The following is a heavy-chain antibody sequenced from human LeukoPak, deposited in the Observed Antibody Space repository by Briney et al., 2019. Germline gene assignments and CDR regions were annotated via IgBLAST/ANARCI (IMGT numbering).Heavy chain of an antibody. Sequence: PSETLSLTCTVSGGSISSYYWSWIRQPPGKGLEWIGYIYYSGSTNYNPSLKSRVTISVDTSKNQFSLKLSSVTAADTAVYFCARVDRVNWFDPWGQGTLVTVSS. CDR3: ARVDRVNWFDP. CDR1: GGSISSYY. CDR2: IYYSGST. V-gene: IGHV4-59*01. J-gene: IGHJ5*02.